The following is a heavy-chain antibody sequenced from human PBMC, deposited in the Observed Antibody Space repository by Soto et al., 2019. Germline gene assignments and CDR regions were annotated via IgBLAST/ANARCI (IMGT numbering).Heavy chain of an antibody. CDR3: ARTMITFGGAMYFFDY. Sequence: QVPLVQSGAEMKKPGASVKVSCKASGYTFTSYGISWVRQAPGQGLMWMGWISAYNGNTNYAQKLQGRVTMTTDTSTSTAYMELRSLRSDDTAVYYCARTMITFGGAMYFFDYWRQGTLVTVSS. D-gene: IGHD3-16*01. CDR2: ISAYNGNT. J-gene: IGHJ4*02. CDR1: GYTFTSYG. V-gene: IGHV1-18*01.